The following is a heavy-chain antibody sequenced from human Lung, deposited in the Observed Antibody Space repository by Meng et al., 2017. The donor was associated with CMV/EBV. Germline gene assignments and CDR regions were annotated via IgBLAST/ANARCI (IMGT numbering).Heavy chain of an antibody. D-gene: IGHD1-1*01. V-gene: IGHV5-51*01. CDR2: IQPDDSHI. CDR3: AGVKTTWVWFED. J-gene: IGHJ5*02. CDR1: QYTFSNYW. Sequence: GEXXKISCTTSQYTFSNYWIGWVRQIPGKGLEWMGIIQPDDSHIRNSPSFQGQVTLSVDKSITTAYLQWSSLKASDTTMYYCAGVKTTWVWFEDWCQGTQVTVSS.